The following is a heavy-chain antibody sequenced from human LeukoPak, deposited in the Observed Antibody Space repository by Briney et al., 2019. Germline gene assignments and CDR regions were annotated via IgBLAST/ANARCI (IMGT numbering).Heavy chain of an antibody. CDR3: ARSSYSSSSSV. D-gene: IGHD6-6*01. Sequence: GGSLRLSCAVTGFTFSGFWMSWSRQAPGKGLEWVASINSDGSEGYYADVVKGRFTISRDNAKNSLYLQINSLRAEDTAVYYCARSSYSSSSSVWGQGTMVTVSS. CDR2: INSDGSEG. V-gene: IGHV3-7*03. CDR1: GFTFSGFW. J-gene: IGHJ3*01.